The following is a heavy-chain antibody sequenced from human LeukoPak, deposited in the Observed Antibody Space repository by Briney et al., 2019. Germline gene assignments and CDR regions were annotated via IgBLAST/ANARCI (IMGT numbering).Heavy chain of an antibody. Sequence: SETLSLTCTVSGGSISSYYWSWIRQPPGKGLEWIGYIYYSGSTNYNPSLKSRVTISVDTSKNQFSLKLSSVTAADTAVYYCARGGNWNTHYFDYWGQGTLVTVSS. D-gene: IGHD1-1*01. CDR1: GGSISSYY. CDR2: IYYSGST. V-gene: IGHV4-59*01. J-gene: IGHJ4*02. CDR3: ARGGNWNTHYFDY.